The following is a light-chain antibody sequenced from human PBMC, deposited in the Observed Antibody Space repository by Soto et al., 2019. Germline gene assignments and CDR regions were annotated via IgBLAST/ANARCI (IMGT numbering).Light chain of an antibody. CDR2: EVN. CDR1: SSDVGGYNF. CDR3: SSYTTSSTLV. J-gene: IGLJ1*01. V-gene: IGLV2-14*01. Sequence: QSVLTQPASVSGSPGQSITISCTGTSSDVGGYNFVSWYQQYPGTAPKVMIYEVNNRPSGVSDRFSGSKSGNTASLTISGLQAEDEDDYYCSSYTTSSTLVFGTGTKVT.